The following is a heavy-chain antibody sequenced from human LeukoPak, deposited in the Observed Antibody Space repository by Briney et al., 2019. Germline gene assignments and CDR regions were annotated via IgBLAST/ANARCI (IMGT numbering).Heavy chain of an antibody. CDR3: ARDLRYYDSSGHDY. J-gene: IGHJ4*02. V-gene: IGHV3-21*01. D-gene: IGHD3-22*01. CDR2: ISSSSSYI. CDR1: GFTFSSYS. Sequence: KTGGSLRLSCAASGFTFSSYSMNWVRQAPGKGLEWVSSISSSSSYIYYADSVKGRFTISRDNAKNSLYLQMNSLRAEGTAVYYCARDLRYYDSSGHDYWGQGTLVTVSS.